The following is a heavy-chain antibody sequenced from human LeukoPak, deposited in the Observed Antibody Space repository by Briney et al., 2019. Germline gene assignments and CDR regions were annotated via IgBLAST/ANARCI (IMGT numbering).Heavy chain of an antibody. CDR1: GFTFSHYG. CDR2: IWSDGSNR. Sequence: GGSLRLSCATSGFTFSHYGMHWVRQAPGKGLEWVAVIWSDGSNRYYGDPVKGRFTISRDNFQRTVYLQMNSLRAEDTAVYYCVKDAQRGFDYSNSLDNWGQGTLVTVSS. CDR3: VKDAQRGFDYSNSLDN. V-gene: IGHV3-33*06. J-gene: IGHJ4*02. D-gene: IGHD4-11*01.